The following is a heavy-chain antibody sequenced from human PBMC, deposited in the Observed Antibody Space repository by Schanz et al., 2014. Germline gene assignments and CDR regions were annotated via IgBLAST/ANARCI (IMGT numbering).Heavy chain of an antibody. J-gene: IGHJ4*02. CDR2: VHPGGST. V-gene: IGHV3-66*04. D-gene: IGHD2-15*01. CDR1: GFIVRSNY. CDR3: ARLDPYCRSGTCSRAFDF. Sequence: VQLVDSGGGLVKPGGSLRLSCAVSGFIVRSNYMTWVRQAPGKGLEWVSFVHPGGSTYYPDSVKGRFTISRDNAKNTLYLQMNSLRAEDTAVYYCARLDPYCRSGTCSRAFDFWGQGTLVTVSS.